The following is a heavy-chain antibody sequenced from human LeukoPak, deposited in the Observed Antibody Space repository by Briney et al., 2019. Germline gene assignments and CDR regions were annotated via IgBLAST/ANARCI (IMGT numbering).Heavy chain of an antibody. J-gene: IGHJ6*02. CDR3: ARHXFYXNXXXXXDV. CDR2: IYPGDSDT. V-gene: IGHV5-51*01. D-gene: IGHD4-4*01. CDR1: GYSFTSYW. Sequence: GESLKISCKGSGYSFTSYWIGWVRQMPGKGLEWMGIIYPGDSDTRYSPSFQGQVTISADKSISTAYLQWSSLKASDTAMYYCARHXFYXNXXXXXDVWXXGTTVTVS.